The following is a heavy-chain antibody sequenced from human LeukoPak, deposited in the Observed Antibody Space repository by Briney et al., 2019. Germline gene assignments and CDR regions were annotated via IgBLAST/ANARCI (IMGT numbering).Heavy chain of an antibody. V-gene: IGHV4-30-2*01. D-gene: IGHD1-7*01. Sequence: PSETLSLTCTVSGGSISSGGYYWSWIRQPPGKGLEWIGYIYHSGSTYYNPSLKSRVTISVDRSKNQFSLKLSSVTAADTAVYYCARDRITGTTSAFDIWGQGTMVTVSS. CDR3: ARDRITGTTSAFDI. J-gene: IGHJ3*02. CDR1: GGSISSGGYY. CDR2: IYHSGST.